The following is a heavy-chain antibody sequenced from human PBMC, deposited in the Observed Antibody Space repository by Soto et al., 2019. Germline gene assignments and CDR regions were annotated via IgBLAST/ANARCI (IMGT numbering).Heavy chain of an antibody. J-gene: IGHJ5*02. CDR3: ARVFRKTPYYDILTGSGPFDP. Sequence: VKVSCKASGYTFTSYYMHLVLHAPGQGLEWMGIINPSGGSTSYAQKFQGRVTMTRDTSTSTVYMELSSLRSEDTAVYYCARVFRKTPYYDILTGSGPFDPWGQGTLVTVSS. D-gene: IGHD3-9*01. V-gene: IGHV1-46*01. CDR1: GYTFTSYY. CDR2: INPSGGST.